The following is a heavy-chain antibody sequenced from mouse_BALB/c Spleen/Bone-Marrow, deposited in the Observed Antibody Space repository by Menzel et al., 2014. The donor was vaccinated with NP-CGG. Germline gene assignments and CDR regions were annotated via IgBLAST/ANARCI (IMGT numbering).Heavy chain of an antibody. CDR2: IWAGGST. J-gene: IGHJ4*01. CDR1: GFSLISYG. CDR3: ARDWLRRAMDY. Sequence: VQGVESGPGLVAPSQSLSITCTVSGFSLISYGVHWVRQPPGKGLEWLGVIWAGGSTNYNSALMSRLSISKDNSKSQVFLKMNSLQTDDTAMYYCARDWLRRAMDYWGQGTSVTVSS. V-gene: IGHV2-9*02. D-gene: IGHD2-2*01.